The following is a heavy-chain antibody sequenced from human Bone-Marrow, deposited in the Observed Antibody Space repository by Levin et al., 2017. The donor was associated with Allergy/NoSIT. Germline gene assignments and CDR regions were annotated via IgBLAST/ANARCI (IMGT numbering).Heavy chain of an antibody. CDR3: ARNSGSCNSCGY. CDR1: GFTVSNNY. D-gene: IGHD2-21*01. J-gene: IGHJ4*02. Sequence: HGESLKISCAASGFTVSNNYMSWVRQAPGKGLEWVSLIYSDGSTRFADSVKGRFTISRDSSKNTLYLQMNSLRAEDTAVYYCARNSGSCNSCGYWGQGTLVTVSS. V-gene: IGHV3-66*01. CDR2: IYSDGST.